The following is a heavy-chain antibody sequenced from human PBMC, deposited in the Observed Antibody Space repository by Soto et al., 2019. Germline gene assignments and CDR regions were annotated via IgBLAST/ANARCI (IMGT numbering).Heavy chain of an antibody. J-gene: IGHJ4*02. Sequence: GGSLRLSCAASGFTFSTYWMHWVRQAPGKGLVWVSRINSDGSSTNYADSVKGRFAILRDNAKNTLYLQMNSLRAEDTAVYYCAGETGIYNWGKGTLVTVSS. CDR2: INSDGSST. D-gene: IGHD3-3*01. CDR1: GFTFSTYW. CDR3: AGETGIYN. V-gene: IGHV3-74*01.